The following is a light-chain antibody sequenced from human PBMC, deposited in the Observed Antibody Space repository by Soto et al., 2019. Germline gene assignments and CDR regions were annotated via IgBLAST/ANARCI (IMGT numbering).Light chain of an antibody. Sequence: EIVLTQSPATLSLSPGEGATLSCRASQSVSRYLAWYQQNPGQAPRLPIYDTSNRAIGIPARFSGSGSGTDSTLTISSLEPEDSAFYYCQQRTSLPLFTFGPGTKVDIK. CDR3: QQRTSLPLFT. J-gene: IGKJ3*01. V-gene: IGKV3-11*01. CDR2: DTS. CDR1: QSVSRY.